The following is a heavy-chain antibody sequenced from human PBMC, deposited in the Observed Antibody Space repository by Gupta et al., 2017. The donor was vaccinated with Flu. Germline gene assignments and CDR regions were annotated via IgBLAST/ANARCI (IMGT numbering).Heavy chain of an antibody. CDR3: ARGLGGEYYFDY. V-gene: IGHV3-33*01. D-gene: IGHD3-10*01. J-gene: IGHJ4*02. CDR2: IWYDGSNK. CDR1: GFTFSSYG. Sequence: QVQLVESGGGVVQPGRSLRLSCAASGFTFSSYGMHWVRQAPGKGLEWVAVIWYDGSNKYYADSVKGRFTISRDNSKNTLYLQMNSLRAEDTAVYYCARGLGGEYYFDYWGQGTLVTVSS.